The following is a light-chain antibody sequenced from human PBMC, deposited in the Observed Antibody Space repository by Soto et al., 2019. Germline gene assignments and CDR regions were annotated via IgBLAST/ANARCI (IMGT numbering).Light chain of an antibody. CDR2: EDH. V-gene: IGLV6-57*02. CDR3: QSYDNSNVV. CDR1: SGSIASNY. Sequence: NFMLTQPHSVSESPGKTVTISCTGSSGSIASNYVQWYQQRPGSAPTTVIYEDHQRPSGVPDRFSGSIDSSSNSASLTISGLETEDEADYYCQSYDNSNVVFGGGTKLTVL. J-gene: IGLJ2*01.